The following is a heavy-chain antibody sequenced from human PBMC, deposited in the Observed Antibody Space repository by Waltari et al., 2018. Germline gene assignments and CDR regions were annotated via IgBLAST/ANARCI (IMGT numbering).Heavy chain of an antibody. Sequence: EVQLVESGGGLVQPGGSLRLFGAAAGFTFSNFWMSWARQAPGKGLEWVANINQDGSGEYYVDSVKGRFTISRDNAKNSLYLQMNSLRVEDTAVYYCQRGDYWGQGTLVTVSS. CDR2: INQDGSGE. J-gene: IGHJ4*02. CDR1: GFTFSNFW. CDR3: QRGDY. V-gene: IGHV3-7*04.